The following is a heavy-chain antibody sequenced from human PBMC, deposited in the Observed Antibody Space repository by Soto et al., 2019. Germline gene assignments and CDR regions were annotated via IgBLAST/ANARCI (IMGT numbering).Heavy chain of an antibody. CDR2: VKDGGHT. J-gene: IGHJ4*02. CDR1: GGSLSGYY. V-gene: IGHV4-34*01. CDR3: ARGQEGVVATH. D-gene: IGHD2-15*01. Sequence: QVQLQQWGAGLLKPSETLSLNCAVTGGSLSGYYWSWIRQPPGKGLEWIGEVKDGGHTNYSPSLRGRVTQSSDTSNNQYSLRLNSVTAADTGAYYCARGQEGVVATHWDQGSLVTVSS.